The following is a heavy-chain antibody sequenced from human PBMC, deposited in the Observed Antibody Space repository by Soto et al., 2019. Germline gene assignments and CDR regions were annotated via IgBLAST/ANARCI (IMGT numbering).Heavy chain of an antibody. CDR2: IYHSGST. CDR3: ARTSMVRGVATFDY. J-gene: IGHJ4*02. Sequence: QLQLQESGSGLVKPSQTLSLTCAVSGGSISSGGYSWSWIRQPPGKGLEWIGYIYHSGSTFYNPSPKSRVTISVDRSKNQFSLKLSSVTAADTAVYYCARTSMVRGVATFDYWGQGTLVTVSS. V-gene: IGHV4-30-2*01. D-gene: IGHD3-10*01. CDR1: GGSISSGGYS.